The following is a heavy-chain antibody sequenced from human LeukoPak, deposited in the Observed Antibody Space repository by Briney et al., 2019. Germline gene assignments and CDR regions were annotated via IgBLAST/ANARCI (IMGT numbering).Heavy chain of an antibody. CDR3: ASASAVAGIRRYYYYGMDV. D-gene: IGHD6-19*01. CDR1: GFTFDDYA. J-gene: IGHJ6*02. CDR2: ISWNSGSI. V-gene: IGHV3-9*01. Sequence: PGGSLRLSCAASGFTFDDYAMHWVRQAPGKGLEWVSGISWNSGSIGYADSVKGRFTISRDNAKNSLYLQMSSLRAEDTALYYCASASAVAGIRRYYYYGMDVWGQGTTVTVSS.